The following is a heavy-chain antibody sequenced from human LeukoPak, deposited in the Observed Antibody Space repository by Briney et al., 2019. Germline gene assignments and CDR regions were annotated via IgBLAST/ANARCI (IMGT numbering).Heavy chain of an antibody. CDR2: IYYSGST. V-gene: IGHV4-61*01. J-gene: IGHJ4*02. Sequence: SETLSLTCTVSGGSVSSGSYYWSWIRQPPGKGLEWIGYIYYSGSTNYNPSPKSRVTISVDTSKNQFSLKLSSVTAADTAVYYCARGVVVVAAYFDYWGQGTLVTVSS. CDR1: GGSVSSGSYY. D-gene: IGHD2-15*01. CDR3: ARGVVVVAAYFDY.